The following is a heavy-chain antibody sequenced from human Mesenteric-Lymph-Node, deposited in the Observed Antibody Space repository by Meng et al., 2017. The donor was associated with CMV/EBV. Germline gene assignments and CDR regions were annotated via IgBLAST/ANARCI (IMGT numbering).Heavy chain of an antibody. J-gene: IGHJ6*02. D-gene: IGHD1-1*01. V-gene: IGHV3-30-3*02. CDR1: GFTFNRFA. Sequence: GESLKISCEASGFTFNRFAMHWVRQAPGKGLEWVAVISYDGKETHHADSVKGQFSISRDNPKNTLYLQMNSLRPEDTAVYYCAKNWNPNPLYYHGMDVWGRGTTVTVSS. CDR3: AKNWNPNPLYYHGMDV. CDR2: ISYDGKET.